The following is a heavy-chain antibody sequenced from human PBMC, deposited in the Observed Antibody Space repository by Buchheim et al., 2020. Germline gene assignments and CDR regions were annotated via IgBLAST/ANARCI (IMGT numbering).Heavy chain of an antibody. CDR1: GFIFSNYT. CDR3: ARVQRQGVVVTYYYYGMDV. V-gene: IGHV3-30*14. CDR2: ISYDGSNK. J-gene: IGHJ6*02. Sequence: VQLVESGGGVVQPGRSLRLSCAASGFIFSNYTMHWVRQAPGKGLEWVAVISYDGSNKHYGDSVKGRFPISRNTSKNTLYLQMKSLRAEDTAVEYWARVQRQGVVVTYYYYGMDVWGQGTT. D-gene: IGHD3-3*01.